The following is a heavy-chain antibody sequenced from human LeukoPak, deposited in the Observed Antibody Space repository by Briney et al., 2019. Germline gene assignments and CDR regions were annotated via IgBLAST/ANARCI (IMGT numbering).Heavy chain of an antibody. CDR2: VNSDGSST. Sequence: GGSLRLSCSASGYTFSDYWMHWVRQVLGKGPVWVSRVNSDGSSTAYADSVKGRFTISRDNAKNTLHLQMDSLRVEDTAVYYCICSNPSSDHWGQGTLVTVSS. J-gene: IGHJ4*02. D-gene: IGHD3-10*02. V-gene: IGHV3-74*03. CDR3: ICSNPSSDH. CDR1: GYTFSDYW.